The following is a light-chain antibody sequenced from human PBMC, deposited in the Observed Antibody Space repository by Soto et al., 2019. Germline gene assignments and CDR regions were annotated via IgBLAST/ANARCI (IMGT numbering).Light chain of an antibody. CDR2: KDT. J-gene: IGLJ1*01. CDR3: QSSDDTGNYYL. CDR1: ELSKQY. V-gene: IGLV3-25*02. Sequence: SYEPTQTPSVSVSPGQTARITCSGDELSKQYVYWYQQKPGQAPVLVIYKDTERASGIPERFSASSSGTTVTLTISGVRAEDEADYYCQSSDDTGNYYLFGTGTKVTVL.